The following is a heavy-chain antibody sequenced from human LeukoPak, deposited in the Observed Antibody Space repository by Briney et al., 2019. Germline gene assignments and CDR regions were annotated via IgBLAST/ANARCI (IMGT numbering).Heavy chain of an antibody. CDR3: AWTEAFDI. CDR2: IYTAGSS. Sequence: GGSLRLSCVASGFTVSSNYMSWVRQAPGKGLEWVSVIYTAGSSYYADSVKGRFTISRDNSKNTLYLQMNSLRAEDTAVYYCAWTEAFDIWGQGTMVTVSS. CDR1: GFTVSSNY. D-gene: IGHD3/OR15-3a*01. V-gene: IGHV3-66*01. J-gene: IGHJ3*02.